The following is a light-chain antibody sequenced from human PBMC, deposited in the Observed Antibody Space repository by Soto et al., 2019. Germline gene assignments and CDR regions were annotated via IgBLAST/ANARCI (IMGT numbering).Light chain of an antibody. Sequence: QSVLTQPASVSGSPGQAIAISGTGTSSDVGYYNYVSWYQQHPGKAPKVMIYDVNNRPSGVSDRFSGSKSGNTASLTISGLQAEYEADYYCSSYTSSSTYVFGTGTKLTVL. J-gene: IGLJ1*01. CDR1: SSDVGYYNY. CDR2: DVN. CDR3: SSYTSSSTYV. V-gene: IGLV2-14*01.